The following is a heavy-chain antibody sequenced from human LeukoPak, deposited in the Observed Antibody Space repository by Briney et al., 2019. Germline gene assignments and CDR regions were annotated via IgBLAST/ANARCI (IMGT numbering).Heavy chain of an antibody. Sequence: PGGSLRLSCAASGFTFSSYAMSWVRQAPGKGLEWVSSISSSSSYIYYADSVKGRFTISRDNAKSSLYLQMNSLRAEDTAVYYCARLPGSYGMDVWGQGTTVTVSS. V-gene: IGHV3-21*01. CDR2: ISSSSSYI. D-gene: IGHD1-26*01. J-gene: IGHJ6*02. CDR3: ARLPGSYGMDV. CDR1: GFTFSSYA.